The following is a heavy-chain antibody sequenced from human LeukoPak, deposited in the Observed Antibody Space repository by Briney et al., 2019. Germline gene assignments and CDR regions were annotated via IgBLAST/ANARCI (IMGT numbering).Heavy chain of an antibody. CDR1: GGTVSSYA. D-gene: IGHD6-19*01. CDR3: ARGVAVAGTEFDY. Sequence: ASVKVSCKASGGTVSSYAISWVRQATGQGLEWMGWMNPNSGNTGYAQKFQGRVTMTRNTSISTAYMELSSLRSEDTAVYYCARGVAVAGTEFDYWGQGTLVTVSS. CDR2: MNPNSGNT. J-gene: IGHJ4*02. V-gene: IGHV1-8*02.